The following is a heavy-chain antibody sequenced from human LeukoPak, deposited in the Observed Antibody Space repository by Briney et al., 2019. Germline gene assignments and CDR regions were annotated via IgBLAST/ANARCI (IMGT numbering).Heavy chain of an antibody. CDR2: IYYSGST. Sequence: SETLSLTCTVSGASMSSTTYYWGWIRQPPGKGLEWIGTIYYSGSTYYNPSLKSRVTISVDTSKNQYSLKLNSVTAADTAVYYCARAWSGYTYGPWVDWGQGTLLTVSS. V-gene: IGHV4-39*01. J-gene: IGHJ4*02. CDR3: ARAWSGYTYGPWVD. D-gene: IGHD5-18*01. CDR1: GASMSSTTYY.